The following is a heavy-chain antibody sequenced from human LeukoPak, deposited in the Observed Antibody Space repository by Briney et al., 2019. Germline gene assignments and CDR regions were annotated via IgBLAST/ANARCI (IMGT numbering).Heavy chain of an antibody. V-gene: IGHV3-48*01. CDR1: GFTFSSYS. CDR2: ISSSSSTI. Sequence: GGSLRLSCAASGFTFSSYSMNWVRQAPGKGLEWVSYISSSSSTIYYADSVKGRFTISRDNAKNSLYLQMNSLRAEDTAVYYCARACSGGSCWGIDYWGQGTLVTVSS. J-gene: IGHJ4*02. D-gene: IGHD2-15*01. CDR3: ARACSGGSCWGIDY.